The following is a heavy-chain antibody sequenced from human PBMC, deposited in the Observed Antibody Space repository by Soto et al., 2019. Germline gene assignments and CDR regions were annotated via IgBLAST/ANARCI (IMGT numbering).Heavy chain of an antibody. CDR1: GFTFSSYA. D-gene: IGHD3-22*01. J-gene: IGHJ4*02. CDR3: ARDYYMFYDIRRYPRSPAY. Sequence: GSLRLSCAASGFTFSSYAMHWVRQAPGKGLEWVALISYDGSDRDYADSVKGRFTISRDNSRNTLFLQMNSPRAEDTAVYYCARDYYMFYDIRRYPRSPAYRGQGTLDTGSS. CDR2: ISYDGSDR. V-gene: IGHV3-30-3*01.